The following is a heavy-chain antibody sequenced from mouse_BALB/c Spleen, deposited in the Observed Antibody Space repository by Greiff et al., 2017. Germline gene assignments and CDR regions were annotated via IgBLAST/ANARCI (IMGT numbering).Heavy chain of an antibody. Sequence: QVQLQQSGAELAKPGASVKMSCKASGYTFTSYWMHWVKQRPGQGLEWIGYINPSTGYTEYNQKFKDKATLTADKSSSTAYMQLSSLTSEDSAVYYCARSGNLLFDYWGQGTTLTVSS. V-gene: IGHV1-7*01. CDR1: GYTFTSYW. D-gene: IGHD2-1*01. CDR3: ARSGNLLFDY. CDR2: INPSTGYT. J-gene: IGHJ2*01.